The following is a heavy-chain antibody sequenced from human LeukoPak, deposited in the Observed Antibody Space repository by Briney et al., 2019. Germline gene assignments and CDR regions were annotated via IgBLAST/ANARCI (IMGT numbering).Heavy chain of an antibody. D-gene: IGHD2-2*01. CDR3: ARVRYCSSTSCRGALDI. Sequence: GGSLRLSCAASGFTFSDHYMDWVRQAPGKGPEWAGRTRNKANSYTTEYAASVKGRFTISRDDSKNSLYLQMNSLKTEDTAVYYCARVRYCSSTSCRGALDIWGQGTMVTVSS. CDR2: TRNKANSYTT. V-gene: IGHV3-72*01. J-gene: IGHJ3*02. CDR1: GFTFSDHY.